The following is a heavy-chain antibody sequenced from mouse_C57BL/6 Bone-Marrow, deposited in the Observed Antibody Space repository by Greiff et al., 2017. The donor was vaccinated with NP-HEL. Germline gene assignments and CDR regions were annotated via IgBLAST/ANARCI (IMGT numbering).Heavy chain of an antibody. Sequence: QVHLPPPGAELVKPGASVKVSCKASGYTFTSYWMHWVKQRPGQGLEWIGRIHPSDSDTMYNQKFKGKATLTVDKSSSTAYMQLSSLTTEDSAVYYCAITFVSTVPPRDAVGYWGHGTSVTVA. CDR2: IHPSDSDT. CDR1: GYTFTSYW. CDR3: AITFVSTVPPRDAVGY. J-gene: IGHJ4*01. V-gene: IGHV1-74*01. D-gene: IGHD1-1*01.